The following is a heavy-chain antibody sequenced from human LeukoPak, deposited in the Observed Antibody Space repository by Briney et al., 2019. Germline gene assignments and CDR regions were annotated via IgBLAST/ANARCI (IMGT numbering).Heavy chain of an antibody. J-gene: IGHJ5*02. CDR3: ARERGHYYDSSGYYFGRWFDP. CDR2: INAGNGNT. V-gene: IGHV1-3*01. D-gene: IGHD3-22*01. CDR1: GYTFTSYA. Sequence: ASVNVSCKASGYTFTSYAMHWVRQAPGQRLEWMGWINAGNGNTKYSQKFQGRVTITRDTSASTAYMELSSLRSEDTAVYYCARERGHYYDSSGYYFGRWFDPWGQETLVTVSS.